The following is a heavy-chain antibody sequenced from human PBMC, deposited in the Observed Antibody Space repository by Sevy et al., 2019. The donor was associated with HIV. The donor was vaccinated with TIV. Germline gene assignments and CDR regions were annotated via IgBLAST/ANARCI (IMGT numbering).Heavy chain of an antibody. Sequence: GGSLRLSCAASGFTFSSYSMNWVRQAPGKGLEWISYISGSSNTIYYADSVKGRFTISRDNAKDTLSLQMNSLRDEDTALYYCLAGFDYWGQGTLVTVSS. CDR2: ISGSSNTI. CDR1: GFTFSSYS. D-gene: IGHD2-15*01. J-gene: IGHJ4*02. V-gene: IGHV3-48*02. CDR3: LAGFDY.